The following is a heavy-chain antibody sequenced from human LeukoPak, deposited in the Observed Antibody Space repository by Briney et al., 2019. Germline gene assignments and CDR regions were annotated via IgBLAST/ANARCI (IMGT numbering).Heavy chain of an antibody. CDR1: GFTFSSYS. Sequence: GGSLRLSCAASGFTFSSYSMNWVRQSPGKGLEWVSSISSSSSYIYYADSVKGRFTISRGKAKNSLYLQMNSPRAEDTAIYYCAREGMVATFDYWGQGTPVTVSS. V-gene: IGHV3-21*01. CDR3: AREGMVATFDY. D-gene: IGHD5-12*01. J-gene: IGHJ4*02. CDR2: ISSSSSYI.